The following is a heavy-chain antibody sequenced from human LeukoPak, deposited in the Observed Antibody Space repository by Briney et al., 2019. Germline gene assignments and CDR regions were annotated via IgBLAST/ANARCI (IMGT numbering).Heavy chain of an antibody. Sequence: SETLSLTCAVSGYSLSSGYYWGWIRQPPGKGLEWIGSIYHSGSTYYNPSLKSRVTISVDTSKNQFSLKLSSVTAADTAVYYCAPHGDSSGYYYGFGAFDIWGQGTMVTVSS. J-gene: IGHJ3*02. CDR2: IYHSGST. CDR3: APHGDSSGYYYGFGAFDI. V-gene: IGHV4-38-2*01. D-gene: IGHD3-22*01. CDR1: GYSLSSGYY.